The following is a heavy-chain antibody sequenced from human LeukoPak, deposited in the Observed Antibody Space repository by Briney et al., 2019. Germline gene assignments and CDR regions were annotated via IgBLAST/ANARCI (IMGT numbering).Heavy chain of an antibody. CDR3: AREGCSSTSCYAYYYYGTDV. CDR1: GFTFSSYS. J-gene: IGHJ6*02. D-gene: IGHD2-2*01. V-gene: IGHV3-21*01. CDR2: ISSSSYI. Sequence: PGGSLRLSCAASGFTFSSYSMNWVRQAPGKGLEWVSSISSSSYIYYADSVKGRFTISRDNAKNSLYLQMNSLRAEDTAVYYCAREGCSSTSCYAYYYYGTDVWGQGTTVTVS.